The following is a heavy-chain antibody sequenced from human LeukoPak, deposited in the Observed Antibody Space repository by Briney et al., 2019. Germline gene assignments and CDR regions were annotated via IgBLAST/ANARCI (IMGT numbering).Heavy chain of an antibody. Sequence: ASVTVSCTASGYTFTSYDINWVRQAPGQGLEWMGWMNPNSGNTGYAQTFQGRVTMTTDTSTSTAYMELRSLGSDDTAVYYCARVKYYYDSSEIGDWGQGTLVTVSS. CDR1: GYTFTSYD. V-gene: IGHV1-8*02. CDR2: MNPNSGNT. J-gene: IGHJ4*02. D-gene: IGHD3-22*01. CDR3: ARVKYYYDSSEIGD.